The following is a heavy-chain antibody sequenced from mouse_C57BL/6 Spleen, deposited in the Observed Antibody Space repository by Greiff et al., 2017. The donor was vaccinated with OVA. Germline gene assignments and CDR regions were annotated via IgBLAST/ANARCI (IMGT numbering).Heavy chain of an antibody. Sequence: QVQLKQPGAELVMPGASVKLSCKASGYTFTSYWMHWVKQRPGQGLEWIGEIDPSDSYTNYNQKFKGKSTLTVDKSSSTAYMQLSSLTSEDSAVYYCAPSYYGSSYGYFDVWGTGTTVTVSS. CDR2: IDPSDSYT. CDR3: APSYYGSSYGYFDV. CDR1: GYTFTSYW. J-gene: IGHJ1*03. V-gene: IGHV1-69*01. D-gene: IGHD1-1*01.